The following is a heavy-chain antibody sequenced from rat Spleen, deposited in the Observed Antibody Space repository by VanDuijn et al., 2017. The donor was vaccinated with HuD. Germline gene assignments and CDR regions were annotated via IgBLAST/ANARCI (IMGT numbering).Heavy chain of an antibody. CDR3: ARQRVQPYYFDY. CDR1: GFTFSNYY. V-gene: IGHV5-25*01. CDR2: ISTGGGNT. D-gene: IGHD1-11*01. J-gene: IGHJ2*01. Sequence: EVQLVESGGGLVQPGRSMKLSCAASGFTFSNYYMAWVRQAPTEGLEWVASISTGGGNTYYRDSVKGRFTISRDNAKRTLYLQMDSLRSEDTATYYCARQRVQPYYFDYWGQGVMVTVSS.